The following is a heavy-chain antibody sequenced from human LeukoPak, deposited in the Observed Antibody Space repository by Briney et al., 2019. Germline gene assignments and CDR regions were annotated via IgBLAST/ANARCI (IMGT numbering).Heavy chain of an antibody. Sequence: GGSLRLSCAASGFTFDDYAMHWVRQAPGKGLEWVSGISWNSGSIGYADSVKGRFTISRDNAKNSLYLQMNSLRAEDTALYYCAKDITGSYDILTGYYSAHFDLWGRGTLVTVSS. CDR1: GFTFDDYA. CDR2: ISWNSGSI. V-gene: IGHV3-9*01. J-gene: IGHJ2*01. D-gene: IGHD3-9*01. CDR3: AKDITGSYDILTGYYSAHFDL.